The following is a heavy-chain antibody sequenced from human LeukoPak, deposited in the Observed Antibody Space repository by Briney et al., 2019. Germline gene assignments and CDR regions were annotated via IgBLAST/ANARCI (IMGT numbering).Heavy chain of an antibody. D-gene: IGHD1-26*01. CDR1: GFTFDDYT. CDR2: VCCDSGVI. CDR3: AKSPWEPYRGLTYYFDY. J-gene: IGHJ4*02. Sequence: PGGSLRVSSAASGFTFDDYTMCSVRQAPGEGVWWVSGVCCDSGVIGYADSVKSRFTISRDNAKNYLYLQMNSLRAEDTALYYCAKSPWEPYRGLTYYFDYWGQGTLVTVSS. V-gene: IGHV3-9*01.